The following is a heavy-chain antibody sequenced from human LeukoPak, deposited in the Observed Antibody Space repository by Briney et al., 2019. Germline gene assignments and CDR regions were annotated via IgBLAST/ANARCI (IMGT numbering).Heavy chain of an antibody. D-gene: IGHD1-26*01. V-gene: IGHV5-51*01. J-gene: IGHJ4*02. Sequence: GESLKISFQGSEYRFSTYWIAWLRQMPGKGLEGMVIIYPSESDTRYSPSFQGQVTISADKSIKTAYLQWSSLKASDTAMYYCARPLQGIVGATGFDYWGQGTLVTVSS. CDR2: IYPSESDT. CDR1: EYRFSTYW. CDR3: ARPLQGIVGATGFDY.